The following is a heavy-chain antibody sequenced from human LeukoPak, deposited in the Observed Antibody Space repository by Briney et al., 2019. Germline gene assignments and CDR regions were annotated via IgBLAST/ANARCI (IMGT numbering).Heavy chain of an antibody. CDR2: IDPDGNK. J-gene: IGHJ4*02. D-gene: IGHD1-1*01. V-gene: IGHV3-74*01. Sequence: PGGSLRLSCAASGFTLSNSWMHGVRQAPGRGLVWVSRIDPDGNKDYADSAKGRFTISRDNAKNPLYLQMNSLRAEDTAVYRCARDVRGTHDFWGQGNLVTVSS. CDR1: GFTLSNSW. CDR3: ARDVRGTHDF.